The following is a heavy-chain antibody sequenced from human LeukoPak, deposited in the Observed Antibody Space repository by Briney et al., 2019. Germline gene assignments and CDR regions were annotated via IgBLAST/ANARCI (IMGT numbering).Heavy chain of an antibody. CDR2: INPSGGNT. Sequence: REASVKVSCKASGYTFTSYYMHWVRQAPGQGLEWMGIINPSGGNTGYAQKFQGRVTMTRNTSISTAYMELSSLRSEDTAVYYCARGRTEYYYGMDVWGQGTTVTVSS. V-gene: IGHV1-46*01. CDR3: ARGRTEYYYGMDV. J-gene: IGHJ6*02. CDR1: GYTFTSYY.